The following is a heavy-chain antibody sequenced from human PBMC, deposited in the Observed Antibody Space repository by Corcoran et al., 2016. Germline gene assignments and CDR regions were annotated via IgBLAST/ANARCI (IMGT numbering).Heavy chain of an antibody. J-gene: IGHJ4*02. V-gene: IGHV3-33*03. D-gene: IGHD1-26*01. CDR1: GFTLSRHG. CDR3: ARNMGIPGRFDY. Sequence: QVQLVESGGGVVQPGGSLRLACAASGFTLSRHGMHWVRQAPGKSLEWVAIIWYDGSETDYADSVKGRFTISRDTSKNTLYLQTTNLRAEDTAVYYCARNMGIPGRFDYWGQGTLVTVSS. CDR2: IWYDGSET.